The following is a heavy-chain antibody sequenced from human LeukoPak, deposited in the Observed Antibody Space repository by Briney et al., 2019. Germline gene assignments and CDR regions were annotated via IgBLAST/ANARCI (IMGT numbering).Heavy chain of an antibody. Sequence: LSGGSLRLSCAASGFTFRHYAMTWVRQAPVKALEWVSAISGSGGNTYYADSVRGRFTISRDDSKNTLYLEMKNLTAEDTAVYYCAKVPNYDSSAESFHHWGQGTLVTVSS. J-gene: IGHJ1*01. CDR2: ISGSGGNT. V-gene: IGHV3-23*01. CDR1: GFTFRHYA. CDR3: AKVPNYDSSAESFHH. D-gene: IGHD3-3*01.